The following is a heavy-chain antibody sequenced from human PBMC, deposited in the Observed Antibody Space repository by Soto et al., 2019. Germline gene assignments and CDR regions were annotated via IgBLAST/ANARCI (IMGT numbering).Heavy chain of an antibody. D-gene: IGHD1-26*01. J-gene: IGHJ3*02. CDR1: GFTFSSYA. CDR2: ISGSGGST. Sequence: GGSLRLSCAASGFTFSSYAMSWVRQAPGKGLEWVSVISGSGGSTYYADSVKGRFTISRDNSKNTLYLQMNSLRAEDTAVYYCAKTKWQLFDAFDIWGQGTMVTVSS. V-gene: IGHV3-23*01. CDR3: AKTKWQLFDAFDI.